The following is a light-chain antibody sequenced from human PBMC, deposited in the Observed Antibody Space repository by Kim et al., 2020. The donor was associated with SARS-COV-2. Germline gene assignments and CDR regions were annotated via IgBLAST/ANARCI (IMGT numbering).Light chain of an antibody. V-gene: IGKV3-20*01. CDR1: QSVRRSY. Sequence: SPGESTNLSCRASQSVRRSYLAWYQQKPSQAPRLLIYGASSRATGIPDRFSGSGSGTDFTLTISRLEPEDFAVYYCQQYGSSSWAFGQGTKVDIK. CDR3: QQYGSSSWA. CDR2: GAS. J-gene: IGKJ1*01.